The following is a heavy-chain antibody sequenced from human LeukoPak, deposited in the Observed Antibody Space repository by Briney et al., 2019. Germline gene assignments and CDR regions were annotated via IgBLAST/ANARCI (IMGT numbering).Heavy chain of an antibody. CDR3: ARDLGPYYYDSSGYYPVDY. Sequence: ASVKVSCKASGYTFSNYGISWVRQAPGQGLEWMGWISSYNDNTNYAQKLQGRVTMTTDTSTSTAYMELRSLRSDDTAVYYCARDLGPYYYDSSGYYPVDYWGQGTLVTVSS. J-gene: IGHJ4*02. D-gene: IGHD3-22*01. CDR1: GYTFSNYG. V-gene: IGHV1-18*01. CDR2: ISSYNDNT.